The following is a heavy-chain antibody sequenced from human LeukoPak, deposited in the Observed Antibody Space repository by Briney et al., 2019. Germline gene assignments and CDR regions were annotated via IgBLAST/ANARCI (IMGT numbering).Heavy chain of an antibody. Sequence: SVKVSCKASGGTFSSYAISWVRQAPGQGLEWMGGITPIFGTANYAQKFQGRVTITADESTSTAYMELSSLRSEDTAVYYCASCDSSGYYYPMDYWGQGTLVTVSS. CDR2: ITPIFGTA. V-gene: IGHV1-69*13. CDR3: ASCDSSGYYYPMDY. D-gene: IGHD3-22*01. J-gene: IGHJ4*02. CDR1: GGTFSSYA.